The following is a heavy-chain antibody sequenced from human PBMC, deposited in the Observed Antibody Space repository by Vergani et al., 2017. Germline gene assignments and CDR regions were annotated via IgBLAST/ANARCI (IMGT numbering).Heavy chain of an antibody. Sequence: QITLRESGPTLVKPTQTLTLTCTFSGFSLTTGGEGVGWIRQPPGRALEWLAFVYWNDDERYSPSLKSRVTITKDTSKNEVILTMATMDPVDTATYYCARIRILTGYFDYWGQATLVTVSS. CDR2: VYWNDDE. D-gene: IGHD3-9*01. CDR3: ARIRILTGYFDY. J-gene: IGHJ4*02. CDR1: GFSLTTGGEG. V-gene: IGHV2-5*01.